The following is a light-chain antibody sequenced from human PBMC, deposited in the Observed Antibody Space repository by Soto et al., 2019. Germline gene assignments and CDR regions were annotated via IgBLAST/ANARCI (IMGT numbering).Light chain of an antibody. CDR2: DES. Sequence: LTDPPGPPSLSPGERPTHYRRASQSSSSSYLACYQQKPGQDPRILIYDESNRATGIPARFSGSGSGTDFTLTISSLEPEDFAVYYCQQRRNWPTVGKGNQVDIK. V-gene: IGKV3-11*01. CDR1: QSSSSSY. CDR3: QQRRNWPT. J-gene: IGKJ1*01.